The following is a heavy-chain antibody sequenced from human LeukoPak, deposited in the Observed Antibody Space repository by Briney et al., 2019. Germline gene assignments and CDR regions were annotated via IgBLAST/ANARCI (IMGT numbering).Heavy chain of an antibody. Sequence: GASVKVPCKASGYTFTSYYMHWVRQAPGQGLEWMGIINPSGGSTSYAQKFQGRVTMTREPSTSTAYMELSSLRSEDTAVYYCARGFSTIFGVVIPPDVWGKGTTVTVSS. D-gene: IGHD3-3*01. CDR2: INPSGGST. J-gene: IGHJ6*04. CDR1: GYTFTSYY. CDR3: ARGFSTIFGVVIPPDV. V-gene: IGHV1-46*01.